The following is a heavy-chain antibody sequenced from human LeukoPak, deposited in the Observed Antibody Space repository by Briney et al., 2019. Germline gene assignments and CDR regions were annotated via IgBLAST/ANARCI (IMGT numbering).Heavy chain of an antibody. CDR3: ARGTMIVVVKEDY. CDR2: TYYRSKWNN. D-gene: IGHD3-22*01. Sequence: SQTLSLTSAISGDSVSSNSAAWNWLRQSPSRGLEWLGRTYYRSKWNNDYAVSVKSRITINPDTSKNQFSLQLNSVTPEDTAVYYCARGTMIVVVKEDYWGQGTLVTVSS. J-gene: IGHJ4*02. CDR1: GDSVSSNSAA. V-gene: IGHV6-1*01.